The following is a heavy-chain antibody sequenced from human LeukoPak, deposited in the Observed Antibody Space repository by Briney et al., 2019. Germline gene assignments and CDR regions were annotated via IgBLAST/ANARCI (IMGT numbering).Heavy chain of an antibody. CDR1: GFTFSNYA. J-gene: IGHJ4*02. Sequence: GRSLRLSCAASGFTFSNYAMQWVRQAPGKGLEWVALISYDGTKKYYADSAKGRFTISRDNSKNTLDLQMNSLRADDSAVYYCARGIAARLDYWGQGSLVTVSS. CDR2: ISYDGTKK. D-gene: IGHD6-6*01. CDR3: ARGIAARLDY. V-gene: IGHV3-30*04.